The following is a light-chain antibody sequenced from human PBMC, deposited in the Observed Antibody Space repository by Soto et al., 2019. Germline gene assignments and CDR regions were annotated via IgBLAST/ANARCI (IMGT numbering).Light chain of an antibody. Sequence: DIQMTKSPSSLSAFVEARFTIPSRASKSIFSFLNWYQQKPGKAPKLLIYAASSLQSGVPSRFSGSGSGTDFTLTISSLQPEDFATYYCQQSYTTPPTFGGGTKVEVK. J-gene: IGKJ4*01. CDR2: AAS. V-gene: IGKV1-39*01. CDR1: KSIFSF. CDR3: QQSYTTPPT.